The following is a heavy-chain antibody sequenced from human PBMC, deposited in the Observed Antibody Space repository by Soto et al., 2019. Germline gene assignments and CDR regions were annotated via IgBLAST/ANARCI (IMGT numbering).Heavy chain of an antibody. CDR3: AREGIDYCDSSAYYPAAWMFDY. CDR2: TYYRSKWYN. D-gene: IGHD3-22*01. J-gene: IGHJ4*02. CDR1: GDSVSSNSAA. V-gene: IGHV6-1*01. Sequence: QVQLQQSGPGLVKPSQTLSLTCAISGDSVSSNSAAWNWIRQSTSRGLEWLGRTYYRSKWYNDYADSVKGRITISPDTSKNQFSLQLNSVTPEDTAVYYCAREGIDYCDSSAYYPAAWMFDYWGQGTLVTVSS.